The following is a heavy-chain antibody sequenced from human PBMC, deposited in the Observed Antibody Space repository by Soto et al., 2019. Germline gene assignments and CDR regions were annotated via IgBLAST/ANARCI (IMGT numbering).Heavy chain of an antibody. Sequence: SETLSLSCTVSGGSISSYYWSWIRQPPGKGLEWIGYIYYSGSTNYNPSLKSRVTISVDTSKNQFSLKLSSVTAADTAVYYCAREVGRTIDPWGQGTLVTVSS. D-gene: IGHD1-26*01. CDR3: AREVGRTIDP. CDR1: GGSISSYY. V-gene: IGHV4-59*01. CDR2: IYYSGST. J-gene: IGHJ5*02.